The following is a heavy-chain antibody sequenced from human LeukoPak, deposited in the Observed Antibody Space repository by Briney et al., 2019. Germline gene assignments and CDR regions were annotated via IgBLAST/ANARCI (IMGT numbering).Heavy chain of an antibody. V-gene: IGHV1-18*01. J-gene: IGHJ5*02. Sequence: ASVKVSFKASGYTFTSYGISWVRQAPGQGLEWMGWISAYNGNTSYAQKLQGRVTMTTDTSTSTAYMELRSLRSDDTAVYYCAREWDGDPPANWFDPWGQGTLVTVSS. CDR3: AREWDGDPPANWFDP. CDR1: GYTFTSYG. CDR2: ISAYNGNT. D-gene: IGHD4-17*01.